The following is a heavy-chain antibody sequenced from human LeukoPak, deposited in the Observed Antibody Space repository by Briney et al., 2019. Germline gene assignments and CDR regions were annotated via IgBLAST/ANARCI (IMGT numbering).Heavy chain of an antibody. CDR3: ANQNSNDQQDYYGMDV. D-gene: IGHD1-7*01. CDR1: GFTFSSSA. Sequence: HPGGSLRPSCAASGFTFSSSAMSWVRQAPGKGLEWVSAISGSGGSTYYADSVKGRFTISRDNSKNTLYLQMNSLRAEDTAVYYCANQNSNDQQDYYGMDVWGQGTTVTVSS. CDR2: ISGSGGST. J-gene: IGHJ6*02. V-gene: IGHV3-23*01.